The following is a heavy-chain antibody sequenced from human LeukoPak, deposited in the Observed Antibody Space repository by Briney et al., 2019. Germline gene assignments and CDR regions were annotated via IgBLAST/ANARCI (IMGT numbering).Heavy chain of an antibody. CDR1: GFTFSNAW. CDR3: TTEPKGAAAGHY. D-gene: IGHD6-13*01. Sequence: PGGSLRLSCAASGFTFSNAWMSWVRQAPGKGLEWVGRIKSKTDGGTTDYAAPVKGRFTISRDDSKNTLYLQMNSLKTEDTAVYYCTTEPKGAAAGHYWGQGTLVTVSS. CDR2: IKSKTDGGTT. J-gene: IGHJ4*02. V-gene: IGHV3-15*01.